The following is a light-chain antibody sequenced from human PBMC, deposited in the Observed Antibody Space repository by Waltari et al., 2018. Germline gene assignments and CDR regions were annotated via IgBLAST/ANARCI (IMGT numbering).Light chain of an antibody. V-gene: IGLV2-14*03. CDR1: SSDVGFYNY. Sequence: QSALTQPASVSGSPGQSITISCTGTSSDVGFYNYVSWYQQHPGKAPKLLIYDVSERPPGVSNRFSGSKSGNTTSLTISGLQADDEADYHCNSYTRSNFWVFGGGTKLTVL. CDR2: DVS. CDR3: NSYTRSNFWV. J-gene: IGLJ3*02.